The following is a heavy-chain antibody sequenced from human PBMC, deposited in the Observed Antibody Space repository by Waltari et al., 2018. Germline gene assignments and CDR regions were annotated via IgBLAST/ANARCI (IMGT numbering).Heavy chain of an antibody. D-gene: IGHD3-3*01. V-gene: IGHV4-39*07. CDR3: ASGFGVVISVDY. J-gene: IGHJ4*02. Sequence: QLQLQESGPGLVKPSETLSLTCTVSGGSISSSSYYWGWIRQPPGKGLEWIGSIYYSGSTYYNPSLKSRVTISVDTSKNQFSLKLSSVTAADTAGYYCASGFGVVISVDYWGQGTLVTVSS. CDR2: IYYSGST. CDR1: GGSISSSSYY.